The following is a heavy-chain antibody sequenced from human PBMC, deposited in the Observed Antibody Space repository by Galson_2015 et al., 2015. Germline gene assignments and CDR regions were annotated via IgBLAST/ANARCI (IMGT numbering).Heavy chain of an antibody. D-gene: IGHD2-2*01. CDR3: ATASRDSSSNSCPYNY. V-gene: IGHV1-69*06. Sequence: SVKVSCKASGGSFSIYAISWVRQAPGQGPQWMGGITPIFGTARYAQKFQGRVTITAEKSTSTAYMELSSLRSEDTAVYYCATASRDSSSNSCPYNYWGPGTLVTVSS. CDR1: GGSFSIYA. J-gene: IGHJ4*02. CDR2: ITPIFGTA.